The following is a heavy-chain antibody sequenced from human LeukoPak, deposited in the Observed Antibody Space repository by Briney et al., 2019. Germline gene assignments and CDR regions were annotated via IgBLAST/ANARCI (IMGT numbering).Heavy chain of an antibody. CDR3: ARRTAANGARYLDY. D-gene: IGHD2-2*01. CDR1: GYTFTGYY. Sequence: ASVKVSCKASGYTFTGYYMHWVRQAPGQGLEWMGWINPNSGGTNYAQKFQGRVTMTRDTSISTAYMELSRLRSDDTAVYYCARRTAANGARYLDYWGQGTLVTVSS. J-gene: IGHJ4*02. CDR2: INPNSGGT. V-gene: IGHV1-2*02.